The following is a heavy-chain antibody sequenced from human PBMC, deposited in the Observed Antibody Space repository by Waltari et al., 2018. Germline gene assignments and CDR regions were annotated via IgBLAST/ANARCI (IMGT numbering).Heavy chain of an antibody. J-gene: IGHJ4*02. CDR1: RFTLSSYW. V-gene: IGHV3-7*01. CDR2: INPDGSER. Sequence: EVQLVESGGGLVQPGGSLRLPCGASRFTLSSYWMTWVRPAPGKGLEWVANINPDGSERYYVDSVKGRFTISRDNAKNSLYLQVNSLGAEDTAIYYCARDSGRFYVDYWGQGTLLTVSS. D-gene: IGHD1-26*01. CDR3: ARDSGRFYVDY.